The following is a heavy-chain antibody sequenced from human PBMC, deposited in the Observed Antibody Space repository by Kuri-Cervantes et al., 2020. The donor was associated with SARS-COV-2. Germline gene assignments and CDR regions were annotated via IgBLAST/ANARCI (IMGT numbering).Heavy chain of an antibody. V-gene: IGHV3-48*02. J-gene: IGHJ4*02. CDR3: STTWDH. CDR2: IDASGKSR. Sequence: GESLKISCAVSGLTFSSRSMNWVRQAPGMGLEWVSHIDASGKSRYYIDSVKGRFTISRDNARNSLYLRMNSLTEEDTAVYYCSTTWDHWGQGTLVTVSS. D-gene: IGHD1-14*01. CDR1: GLTFSSRS.